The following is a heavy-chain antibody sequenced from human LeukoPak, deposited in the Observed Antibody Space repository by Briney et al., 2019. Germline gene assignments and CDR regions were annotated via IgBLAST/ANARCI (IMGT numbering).Heavy chain of an antibody. J-gene: IGHJ4*02. D-gene: IGHD3-10*01. CDR1: GGSISSSSYY. CDR2: IYQSGST. V-gene: IGHV4-39*07. Sequence: SETLSLTCTVSGGSISSSSYYWGWIRQPPGKGLEWIGSIYQSGSTYYNPSLKSRVTISVDTSKNQFSLKLSSVTAADTAVYYCARRGIGSKTYYKGDFDYWGQGGLVTVSS. CDR3: ARRGIGSKTYYKGDFDY.